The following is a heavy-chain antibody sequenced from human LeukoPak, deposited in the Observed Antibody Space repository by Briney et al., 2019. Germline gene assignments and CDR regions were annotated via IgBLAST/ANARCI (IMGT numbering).Heavy chain of an antibody. Sequence: PSETLSLTCAVYGGSFSSSSHYWGWIRQPPGKGLDWIGTVYDGGSTYYNPSLKGRVTLFVDTSQNQFSLKLTSVTAADTAVYYCARLPYYYGSGTFDSWGQGTLVTVSS. D-gene: IGHD3-10*01. CDR3: ARLPYYYGSGTFDS. CDR1: GGSFSSSSHY. CDR2: VYDGGST. V-gene: IGHV4-39*01. J-gene: IGHJ4*02.